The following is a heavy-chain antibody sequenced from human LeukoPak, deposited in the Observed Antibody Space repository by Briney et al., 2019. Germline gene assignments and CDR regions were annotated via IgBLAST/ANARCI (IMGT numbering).Heavy chain of an antibody. CDR1: AFTFSDYS. D-gene: IGHD1-26*01. V-gene: IGHV3-48*01. Sequence: GGSMRLSCAASAFTFSDYSMNWVRQAPGKGLEWISYISGRSSTIYYADSVRGRFTISRDNAKNSMYLQMNSLRAEDTAVYYCARDRLTSGSYFFDYWGQGTLVTVSS. CDR3: ARDRLTSGSYFFDY. CDR2: ISGRSSTI. J-gene: IGHJ4*02.